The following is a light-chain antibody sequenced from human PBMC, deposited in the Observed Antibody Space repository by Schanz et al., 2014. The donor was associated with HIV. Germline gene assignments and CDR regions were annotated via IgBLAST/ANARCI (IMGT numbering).Light chain of an antibody. Sequence: QSALTQPPSASGSPGQSVTISCTGTSSDVGDYNYVSWYQQHPGKAPKLMIYDVTNRPSGVSNRFPGSKSGNTASLTISGLQAEDEADYYCSSYANSSPWVFGGGTKLTV. CDR1: SSDVGDYNY. CDR2: DVT. J-gene: IGLJ3*02. V-gene: IGLV2-14*01. CDR3: SSYANSSPWV.